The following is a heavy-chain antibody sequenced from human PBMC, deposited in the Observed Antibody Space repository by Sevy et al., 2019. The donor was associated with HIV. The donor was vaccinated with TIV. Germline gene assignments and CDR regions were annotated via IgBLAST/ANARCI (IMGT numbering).Heavy chain of an antibody. CDR2: IWYDASKK. Sequence: GGSLLSCAASGFTFNIYGMHWVRQAPGKGLEWVAVIWYDASKKYHADTVKGRFIISRDNSKNTLYLQMNSLRAEDSAVYYCAKDDAAYSSAWTFPDYWGQGTLVTVSS. CDR1: GFTFNIYG. V-gene: IGHV3-33*06. J-gene: IGHJ4*02. D-gene: IGHD6-19*01. CDR3: AKDDAAYSSAWTFPDY.